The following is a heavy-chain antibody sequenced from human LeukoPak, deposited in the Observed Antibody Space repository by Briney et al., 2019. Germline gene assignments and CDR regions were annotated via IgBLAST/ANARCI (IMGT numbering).Heavy chain of an antibody. Sequence: GGSLRLSCAASGFSFNTYWMTRVRQAPGKGLEWVANIKQDGSKKNYVDSMKGRFTISRDNAKNSLYLQMNSLRAEDTAVYYCARENWGLDYWGQGTLVTVSS. J-gene: IGHJ4*02. D-gene: IGHD7-27*01. CDR1: GFSFNTYW. CDR3: ARENWGLDY. CDR2: IKQDGSKK. V-gene: IGHV3-7*01.